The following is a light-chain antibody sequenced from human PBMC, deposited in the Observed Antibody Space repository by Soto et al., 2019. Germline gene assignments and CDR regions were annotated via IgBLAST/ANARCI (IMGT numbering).Light chain of an antibody. Sequence: EIVLTQSPGTLSLSPGEGATLSCRASQDVDNNFLAWYQQRPGQAPRLLIYASSRRATGIPDRFSGSGSGTDFTLTISRVGPEDIAVYFCHQYYSAITGGGGTKVEVK. CDR1: QDVDNNF. J-gene: IGKJ4*01. V-gene: IGKV3-20*01. CDR2: ASS. CDR3: HQYYSAIT.